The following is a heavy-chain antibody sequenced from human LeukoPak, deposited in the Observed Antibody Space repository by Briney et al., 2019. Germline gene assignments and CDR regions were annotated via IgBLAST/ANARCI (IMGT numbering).Heavy chain of an antibody. CDR1: GGSFSGYY. J-gene: IGHJ6*03. CDR2: INHSGST. Sequence: SETLSLTCAVYGGSFSGYYWSWIRQPPGKGLEWIGEINHSGSTNYNPSLKSRVTISVDTSKNQFSLKLSSVTAADTAVYYCARAPTLWFGELLYMDVWGKGTTVTISS. CDR3: ARAPTLWFGELLYMDV. D-gene: IGHD3-10*01. V-gene: IGHV4-34*01.